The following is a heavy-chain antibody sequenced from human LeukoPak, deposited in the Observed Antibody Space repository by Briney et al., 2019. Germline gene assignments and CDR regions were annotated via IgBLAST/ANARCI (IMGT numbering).Heavy chain of an antibody. V-gene: IGHV4-59*12. Sequence: SETLSLTCTVSGGSISSYYWSWIRQPPGKGLEWIGYIYYSGSTNYNPSLKSRVTISVDKSKNQFSLKLSSVTAADTAIYYCASRDYSSGWYGYWGQGTLVTVSS. J-gene: IGHJ4*02. D-gene: IGHD6-19*01. CDR1: GGSISSYY. CDR2: IYYSGST. CDR3: ASRDYSSGWYGY.